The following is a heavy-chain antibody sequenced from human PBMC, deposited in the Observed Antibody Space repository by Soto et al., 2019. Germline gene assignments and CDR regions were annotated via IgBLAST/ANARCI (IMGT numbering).Heavy chain of an antibody. Sequence: QVQLQESGPGVVKPSETLSLTCTVSGVSVSSGDYYWSWIRESPGKGLEWIGYVFHTGSTNYNPSLKGRVTISIDTSKNQFSLQLNSVTAADTALYSCASMNILAGHAFDFWGQGTMVTVSS. J-gene: IGHJ3*01. V-gene: IGHV4-61*08. D-gene: IGHD3-9*01. CDR1: GVSVSSGDYY. CDR3: ASMNILAGHAFDF. CDR2: VFHTGST.